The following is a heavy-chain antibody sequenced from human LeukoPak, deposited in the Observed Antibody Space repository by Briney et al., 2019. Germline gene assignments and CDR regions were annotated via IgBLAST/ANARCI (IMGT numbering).Heavy chain of an antibody. D-gene: IGHD3-3*01. V-gene: IGHV3-30*02. CDR2: IRHDGSNK. J-gene: IGHJ6*03. Sequence: GGSLRLSCAASGFTFSSYGMHWVRLAPGKGLEWVAFIRHDGSNKYYRDSVKGRFTISRDNSKNTLYLQMNSLRAEDTAVYYCARGGDFWSGYSRGYYMDVWGKGTTVTVSS. CDR1: GFTFSSYG. CDR3: ARGGDFWSGYSRGYYMDV.